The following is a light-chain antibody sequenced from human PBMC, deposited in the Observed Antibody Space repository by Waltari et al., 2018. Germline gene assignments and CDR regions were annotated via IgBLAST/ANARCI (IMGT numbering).Light chain of an antibody. CDR1: SSDVGGYNY. V-gene: IGLV2-14*03. CDR2: DVS. CDR3: SSYISSDTLEL. J-gene: IGLJ2*01. Sequence: CTGTSSDVGGYNYVSWYQQHPGKAPKLIIFDVSNRPSGVSSRFSGSKSGNTASLTISGLQAQDEADYYCSSYISSDTLELFGGGTSLTVL.